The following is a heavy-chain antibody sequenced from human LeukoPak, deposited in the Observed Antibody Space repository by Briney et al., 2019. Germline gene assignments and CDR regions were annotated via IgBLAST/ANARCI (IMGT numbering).Heavy chain of an antibody. CDR1: GFTFSSYG. V-gene: IGHV3-30*18. Sequence: PGRSLRLSCAASGFTFSSYGMHWVRHAPGKGLEWVAVISFDGSNKYYADSVKGRFTISRDNSKNTLYLQMNSLRAEDTAVYYCAKSRYSSSWYIDYWGQGTLVTVSS. D-gene: IGHD6-13*01. CDR2: ISFDGSNK. CDR3: AKSRYSSSWYIDY. J-gene: IGHJ4*02.